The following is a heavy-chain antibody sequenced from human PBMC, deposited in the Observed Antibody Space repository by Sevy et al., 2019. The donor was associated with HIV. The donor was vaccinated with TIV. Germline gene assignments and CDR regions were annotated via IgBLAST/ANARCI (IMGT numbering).Heavy chain of an antibody. CDR3: TRDLSRYSSGWYGLRWFDP. D-gene: IGHD6-19*01. J-gene: IGHJ5*02. Sequence: GGSLRLSCTASGFTFGDYAMSWFRQAPGKGLEWVGFIRSKADGVTTEYAASVKGRFTMSRDDAKSIAYMQMNSLKTEDTAVYYCTRDLSRYSSGWYGLRWFDPWGQGTLVTVSS. CDR2: IRSKADGVTT. V-gene: IGHV3-49*03. CDR1: GFTFGDYA.